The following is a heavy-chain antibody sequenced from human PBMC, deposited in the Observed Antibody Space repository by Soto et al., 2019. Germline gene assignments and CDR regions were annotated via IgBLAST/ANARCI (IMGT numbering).Heavy chain of an antibody. D-gene: IGHD3-10*01. CDR1: GFTFSGSA. J-gene: IGHJ4*02. Sequence: EVQLVESGGGLVQPGGSLKLSCAASGFTFSGSAMHWVRQASGKGLEWVGRIRSKANSYATAYAASVKGRFTISRDDSKNTAYLKMNSLKTEDTAVYYCTIEYYGSGSYYTSLDYWGQGTLVTVSS. CDR2: IRSKANSYAT. V-gene: IGHV3-73*02. CDR3: TIEYYGSGSYYTSLDY.